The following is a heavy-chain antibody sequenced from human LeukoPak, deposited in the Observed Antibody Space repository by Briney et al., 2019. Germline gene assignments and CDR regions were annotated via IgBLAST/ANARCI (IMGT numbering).Heavy chain of an antibody. Sequence: GGSLRLSCAASGFTFSSYSMNWVRQAPGKGLEWVSYISSSGSTIYYADSVKGRFTISRDNAKNSLYLQMNSLRAEDTAVYYCARGNTAISFDYWGQGTLVTVSS. CDR2: ISSSGSTI. D-gene: IGHD5-18*01. CDR3: ARGNTAISFDY. CDR1: GFTFSSYS. J-gene: IGHJ4*02. V-gene: IGHV3-48*04.